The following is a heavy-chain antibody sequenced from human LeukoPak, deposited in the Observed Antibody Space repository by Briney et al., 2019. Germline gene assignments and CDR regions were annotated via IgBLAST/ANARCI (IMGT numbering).Heavy chain of an antibody. CDR2: IQYDRSNQ. V-gene: IGHV3-30*02. D-gene: IGHD3-10*01. J-gene: IGHJ6*03. CDR1: GFTFSTYG. Sequence: GGSLRLSCAASGFTFSTYGMHWVRQAPGKGLEWVAYIQYDRSNQQYAGSVKGRFTISRDNSKNTLYLQMNSLRAEDTAVYYCAKKVGRYYGFLDSYMDVWGKGTTVTISS. CDR3: AKKVGRYYGFLDSYMDV.